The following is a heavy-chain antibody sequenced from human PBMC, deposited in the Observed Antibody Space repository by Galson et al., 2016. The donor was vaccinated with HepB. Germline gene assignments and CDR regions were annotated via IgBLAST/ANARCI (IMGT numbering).Heavy chain of an antibody. CDR3: ARRLRDPSP. D-gene: IGHD3-22*01. CDR1: GDSVSSNSAA. Sequence: CAISGDSVSSNSAAWHWVRQSPSRGLEWLGRTSYRSKWYNDYAVSVKSRITINPDTSKNHFSLQLNSVTPEDTAVYYCARRLRDPSPWGQGTLVTVSS. CDR2: TSYRSKWYN. J-gene: IGHJ5*02. V-gene: IGHV6-1*01.